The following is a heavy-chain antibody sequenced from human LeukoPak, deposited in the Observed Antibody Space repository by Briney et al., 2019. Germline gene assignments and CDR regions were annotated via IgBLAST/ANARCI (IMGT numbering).Heavy chain of an antibody. CDR2: IYSGGST. CDR3: ASDRGKTYYDILTGYYWFDY. D-gene: IGHD3-9*01. Sequence: PGGSLRLSCAASGFTVSSNYMSWVRQAPGKGLEWVSVIYSGGSTYYADSVKGRFTISRDNSKNTLYLQMNSLRAEDTAVYYCASDRGKTYYDILTGYYWFDYWGQGTLVTVSS. V-gene: IGHV3-66*01. CDR1: GFTVSSNY. J-gene: IGHJ4*02.